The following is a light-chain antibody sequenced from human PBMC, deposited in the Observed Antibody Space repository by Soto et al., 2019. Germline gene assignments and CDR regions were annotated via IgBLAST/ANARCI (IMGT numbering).Light chain of an antibody. Sequence: ESVLTQSPGTLSLSPGERATLSCRASQSVSSNYLAWYQQKPGQAPRLLIYGASTRATGIPDRFSGSGSGTDFTLTISRLEPEDFAVYYCQQYGSSPVTFGQGTRWIS. CDR2: GAS. V-gene: IGKV3-20*01. CDR1: QSVSSNY. J-gene: IGKJ1*01. CDR3: QQYGSSPVT.